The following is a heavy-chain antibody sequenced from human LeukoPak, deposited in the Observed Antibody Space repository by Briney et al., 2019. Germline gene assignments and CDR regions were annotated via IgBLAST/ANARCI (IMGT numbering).Heavy chain of an antibody. Sequence: SVKVSCKASGDTFSSYAINWVRQAPGQGPEWMGGIIPIFAATSYAQKFQGRVTITADKSTSTAYMELRRLRSEDTAVYYCARSKWEPLYYFDYWGQGTLVTVSS. D-gene: IGHD1-26*01. J-gene: IGHJ4*02. CDR3: ARSKWEPLYYFDY. CDR2: IIPIFAAT. V-gene: IGHV1-69*06. CDR1: GDTFSSYA.